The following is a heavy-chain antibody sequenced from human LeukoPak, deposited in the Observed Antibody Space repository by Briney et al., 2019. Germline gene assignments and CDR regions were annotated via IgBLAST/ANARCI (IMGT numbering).Heavy chain of an antibody. CDR2: IYPGDSDT. Sequence: GESLKISCKGSGYSFTSYWIGWVRQMPGNGLEWMGIIYPGDSDTRYSPSFQGQVTFSADKSITTAYVQWSNLKASDTAIYYCARTDSTGGTEFDYWGQGTLVTVSS. V-gene: IGHV5-51*01. CDR1: GYSFTSYW. D-gene: IGHD3-16*01. CDR3: ARTDSTGGTEFDY. J-gene: IGHJ4*02.